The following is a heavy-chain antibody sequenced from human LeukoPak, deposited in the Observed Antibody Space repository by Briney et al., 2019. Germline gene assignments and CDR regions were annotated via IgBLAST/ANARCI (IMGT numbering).Heavy chain of an antibody. CDR1: GSTFSSYS. J-gene: IGHJ1*01. CDR3: AKDQGYFDSAGLQH. D-gene: IGHD3-9*01. V-gene: IGHV3-21*01. Sequence: GSLRLSCAASGSTFSSYSMNWVRQAPGKGLEWVSSISSSSSYIYYADSVKGRFTISRDNAKNSLYLQMNSLRAEDTAVYYCAKDQGYFDSAGLQHWGQGTLVTVSS. CDR2: ISSSSSYI.